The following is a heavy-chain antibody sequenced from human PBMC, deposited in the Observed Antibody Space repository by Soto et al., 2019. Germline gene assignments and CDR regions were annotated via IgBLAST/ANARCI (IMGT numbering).Heavy chain of an antibody. D-gene: IGHD6-19*01. CDR1: GYTFINYG. CDR2: ISGSNGDT. V-gene: IGHV1-18*01. J-gene: IGHJ4*02. Sequence: VQLVQSGAEVKESGASVKVSCKASGYTFINYGVAWVRRAPGQGPEWMGWISGSNGDTKYAQNLQNRVSLTTDTCTTTAYMALRSLRPDDTAIYFCGRGGLAVSGTYDYWGQGTLVTVSS. CDR3: GRGGLAVSGTYDY.